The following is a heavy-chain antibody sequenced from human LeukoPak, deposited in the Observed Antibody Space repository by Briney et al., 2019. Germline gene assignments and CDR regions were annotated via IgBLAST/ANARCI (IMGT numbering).Heavy chain of an antibody. J-gene: IGHJ4*02. Sequence: GGSLRLSSAASGFTFSSYTMNWVRQAPGKGLEWVSYLSSSSTYIYYGDPVKGRFTISRDNAKNSLYLQMNSLRAEDTVVYYCARDFIWQQPDYWGRGTLLSVSS. V-gene: IGHV3-21*01. CDR1: GFTFSSYT. CDR3: ARDFIWQQPDY. D-gene: IGHD6-13*01. CDR2: LSSSSTYI.